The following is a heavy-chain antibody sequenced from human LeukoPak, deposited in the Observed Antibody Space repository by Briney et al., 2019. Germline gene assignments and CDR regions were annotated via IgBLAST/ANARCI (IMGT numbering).Heavy chain of an antibody. V-gene: IGHV4-59*08. J-gene: IGHJ4*02. Sequence: PSETLSLTCTVSGGSISSYYWSWIRQPPGKGLEWIGGIYHSGSTYYNPSLKSRVTISVDTSKNQFYLKLSSVTAADTAVYYCARIDWVFDYWGQGTLVTVSS. CDR1: GGSISSYY. D-gene: IGHD3-9*01. CDR2: IYHSGST. CDR3: ARIDWVFDY.